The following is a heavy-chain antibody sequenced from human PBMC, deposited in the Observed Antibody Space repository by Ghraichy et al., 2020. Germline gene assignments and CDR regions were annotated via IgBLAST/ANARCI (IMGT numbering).Heavy chain of an antibody. J-gene: IGHJ4*02. CDR2: IWEDGTTK. CDR1: GFTFSTCG. Sequence: GESLNITCAASGFTFSTCGMHWVRQAPGKGLEWVALIWEDGTTKFYADSVKGRFTISRDNSKNTVYLQMNSPRVEDTAVYFCVKDRSNTWALDYWGQGAWSPSPQ. V-gene: IGHV3-30*02. D-gene: IGHD1-26*01. CDR3: VKDRSNTWALDY.